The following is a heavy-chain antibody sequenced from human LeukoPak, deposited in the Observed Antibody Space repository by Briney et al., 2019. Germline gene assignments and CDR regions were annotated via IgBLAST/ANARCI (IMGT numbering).Heavy chain of an antibody. CDR1: GGTFSSYA. Sequence: ASVKVSCKASGGTFSSYAISWVRQAPGQGLEWMGGIIPIFGTANYAQKFQGRVTITTDESMSTAYMELSSLRSDDTAVYYCARYCSGTSCYGGFDYWGQGTLVTVSS. CDR2: IIPIFGTA. D-gene: IGHD2-2*01. V-gene: IGHV1-69*05. J-gene: IGHJ4*02. CDR3: ARYCSGTSCYGGFDY.